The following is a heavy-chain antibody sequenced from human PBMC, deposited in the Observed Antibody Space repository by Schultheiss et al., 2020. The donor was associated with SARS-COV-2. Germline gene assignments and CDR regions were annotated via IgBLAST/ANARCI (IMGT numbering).Heavy chain of an antibody. CDR3: ARGLEGTIFGVQTPSVAFDI. J-gene: IGHJ3*02. Sequence: SETLSLTCTVSGGSISSSSYYWGWIRQPPGKGLEWIGSIYTSGSTNYNPSLKSRVTISVDTSKNQFSLKLSSVTAADTAVYYCARGLEGTIFGVQTPSVAFDIWGQGTMVTVSS. V-gene: IGHV4-39*07. CDR2: IYTSGST. CDR1: GGSISSSSYY. D-gene: IGHD3-3*01.